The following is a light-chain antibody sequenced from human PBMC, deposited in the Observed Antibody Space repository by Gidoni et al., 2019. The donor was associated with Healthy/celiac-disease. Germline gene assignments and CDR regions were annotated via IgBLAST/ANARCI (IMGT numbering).Light chain of an antibody. Sequence: QSALTQPASVSGSPGPSITISCTGNSSDVGSYNLVSWYQQHPGKAPKLMIYEGSKRPSGVSNRFSGSKSGNTASLTISGLQAEDEADYYCCSYAGSRVFGGGTKLTVL. CDR2: EGS. V-gene: IGLV2-23*01. CDR3: CSYAGSRV. J-gene: IGLJ3*02. CDR1: SSDVGSYNL.